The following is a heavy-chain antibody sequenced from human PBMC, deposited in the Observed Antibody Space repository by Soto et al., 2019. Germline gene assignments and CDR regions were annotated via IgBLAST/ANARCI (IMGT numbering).Heavy chain of an antibody. J-gene: IGHJ5*02. V-gene: IGHV4-59*01. CDR2: IYYSGST. D-gene: IGHD3-10*01. CDR3: AREQGGSGSYFDL. CDR1: GGSISSYY. Sequence: PSETLSLTCTVSGGSISSYYWSWIRQPPGKGLEWIGYIYYSGSTNYNPSLKSRVTISVDTSKNQFSLQLSSVTAADTAVYYGAREQGGSGSYFDLWGQGTLVTVPP.